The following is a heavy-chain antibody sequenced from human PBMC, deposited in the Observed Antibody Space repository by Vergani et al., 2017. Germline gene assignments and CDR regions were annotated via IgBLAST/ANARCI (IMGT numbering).Heavy chain of an antibody. V-gene: IGHV3-33*01. J-gene: IGHJ3*02. D-gene: IGHD4-23*01. Sequence: QAQLVESGGGVVQPGRSLRLSCAASGCSFNRYGMHWVRQAPGKGLEWVGIIWYDGRIKYYADSVKGRFTISRDNSKNTLYLQMTSLRVEDTAMYYCTRHRTTVVTDAFDIWGRGTMVTVSS. CDR2: IWYDGRIK. CDR1: GCSFNRYG. CDR3: TRHRTTVVTDAFDI.